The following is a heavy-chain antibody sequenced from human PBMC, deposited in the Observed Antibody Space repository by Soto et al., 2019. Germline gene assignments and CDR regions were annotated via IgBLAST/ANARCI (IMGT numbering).Heavy chain of an antibody. D-gene: IGHD3-10*01. CDR1: GFTFSGYA. CDR2: ISGGGDAT. CDR3: ARKVSGSTGRPDLWYFDL. V-gene: IGHV3-23*01. J-gene: IGHJ2*01. Sequence: EVQLLDSGGGLVQPGGSLRLSCAASGFTFSGYALTWVRQAPGKGLEWVSAISGGGDATFYADSVKGRFTISRDNSKKTLYLQMHTLRAEDTAVYYCARKVSGSTGRPDLWYFDLWGRGTLVTVSS.